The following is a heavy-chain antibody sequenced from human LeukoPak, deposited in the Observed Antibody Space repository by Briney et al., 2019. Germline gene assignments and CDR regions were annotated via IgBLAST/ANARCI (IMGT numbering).Heavy chain of an antibody. CDR3: ARDPKVGAAPRQGLDY. V-gene: IGHV3-11*01. CDR1: GFTFSDYY. CDR2: ISSSGSTI. D-gene: IGHD1-26*01. Sequence: PGGSLRLSCAASGFTFSDYYMSWIRQAPGKGLEWVSYISSSGSTIYYADSVKGRFTISRDNAKNSLSLQMNSLRAEDTAVYYCARDPKVGAAPRQGLDYWGQGTLVTVSS. J-gene: IGHJ4*02.